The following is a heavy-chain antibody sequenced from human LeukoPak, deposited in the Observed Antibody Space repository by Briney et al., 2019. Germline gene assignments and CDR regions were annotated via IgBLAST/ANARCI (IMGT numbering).Heavy chain of an antibody. D-gene: IGHD5-24*01. CDR3: ARIPVEMATSGY. J-gene: IGHJ4*02. CDR2: ISSSSSYI. Sequence: GGSLRLSCAASGFTFSSYSMNWVRQAPGKGLEWVSSISSSSSYIYYADSVKGRFTISRDNAKNSLYLQMNSLRAEDTAVYYCARIPVEMATSGYWGQGTLVTVSS. V-gene: IGHV3-21*01. CDR1: GFTFSSYS.